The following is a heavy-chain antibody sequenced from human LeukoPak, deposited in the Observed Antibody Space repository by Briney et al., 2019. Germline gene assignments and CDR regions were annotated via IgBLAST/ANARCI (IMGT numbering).Heavy chain of an antibody. CDR1: GYTFTGYS. J-gene: IGHJ4*02. D-gene: IGHD3-3*01. Sequence: ASVKVSCKASGYTFTGYSMQWVRQAPGEGLEWMGWISAYNGNTNYAQKLQGRVTMTTDTSTSTAYMELRSLRSDDTAVYYCATIPSYDFWSGSHYYFDYWGQGTLVTVSS. CDR2: ISAYNGNT. V-gene: IGHV1-18*04. CDR3: ATIPSYDFWSGSHYYFDY.